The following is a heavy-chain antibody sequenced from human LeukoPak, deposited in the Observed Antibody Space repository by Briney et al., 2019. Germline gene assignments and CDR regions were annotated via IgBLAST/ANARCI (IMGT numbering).Heavy chain of an antibody. CDR1: GGSISSGDYY. Sequence: SETLSLACTVSGGSISSGDYYWSWIRQPPGKGLEWIGYIYYSGSTYYNPSLKSRVTISVDTSKSQFSLKVSSVTAADTAVYYCARQRGGYLAGFDPWGQGTLVTVSS. V-gene: IGHV4-30-4*01. J-gene: IGHJ5*02. D-gene: IGHD3-16*01. CDR2: IYYSGST. CDR3: ARQRGGYLAGFDP.